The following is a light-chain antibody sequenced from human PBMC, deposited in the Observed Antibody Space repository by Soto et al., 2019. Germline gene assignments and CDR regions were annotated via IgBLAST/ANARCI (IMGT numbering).Light chain of an antibody. CDR3: QQYNNWPPEIT. Sequence: DIVMTHSPATLSVSPGERATLSCRASQSVSSNLAWYQQKPGQAPRLLIYGASTRATGIPARFSGSGSGTEFTLTISSLQSEDFAVYYCQQYNNWPPEITFGQGTRLEIK. J-gene: IGKJ5*01. CDR1: QSVSSN. V-gene: IGKV3-15*01. CDR2: GAS.